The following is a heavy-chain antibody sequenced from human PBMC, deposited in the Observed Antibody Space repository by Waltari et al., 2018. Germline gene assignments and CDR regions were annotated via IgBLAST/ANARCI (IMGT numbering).Heavy chain of an antibody. CDR3: ARELAYYDFWIAGGGAFDI. Sequence: QVQLQESGPGLVKPSQTLPLTCTVLGGSISSGDYYWIWIRPPPGQGLEWIGYIYYSGSTYYNPSLKSRVTISVDTSKNQFSLKLSSVTAADTAVYYCARELAYYDFWIAGGGAFDIWGQGTMVTVSS. CDR2: IYYSGST. J-gene: IGHJ3*02. D-gene: IGHD3-3*01. CDR1: GGSISSGDYY. V-gene: IGHV4-30-4*08.